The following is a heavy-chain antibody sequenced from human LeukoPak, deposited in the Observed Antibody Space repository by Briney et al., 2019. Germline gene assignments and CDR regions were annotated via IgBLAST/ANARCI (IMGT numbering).Heavy chain of an antibody. V-gene: IGHV3-48*01. J-gene: IGHJ4*02. D-gene: IGHD3-10*01. CDR3: ARNYSPFDY. CDR1: GFTFSIYS. Sequence: PGGSLRLXCAASGFTFSIYSMNWVRQAPGKELEWVSYISSDRSIVYYADSVKGRFTISRDNAKNSLFLQMDSLRAADTAVYHCARNYSPFDYWGQGTLVTVSS. CDR2: ISSDRSIV.